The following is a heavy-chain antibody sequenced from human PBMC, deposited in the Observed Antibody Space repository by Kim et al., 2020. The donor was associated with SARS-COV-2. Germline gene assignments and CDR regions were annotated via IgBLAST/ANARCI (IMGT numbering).Heavy chain of an antibody. CDR2: IYYSGST. J-gene: IGHJ2*01. Sequence: SETLSLTCTVSGGSISSYYWSWIRQPPGKGLEWIGYIYYSGSTNDNPSLKSRVTISVDTSKNQFSLKLSSVTAADTAVYYCARDHREWLQYTANWYFDLWGRGTLVTVSS. CDR1: GGSISSYY. D-gene: IGHD3-3*01. CDR3: ARDHREWLQYTANWYFDL. V-gene: IGHV4-59*01.